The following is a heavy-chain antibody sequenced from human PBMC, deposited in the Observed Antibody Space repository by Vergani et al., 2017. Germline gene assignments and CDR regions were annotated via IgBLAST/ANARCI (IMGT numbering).Heavy chain of an antibody. CDR3: ASCPGNSVYYYYYYMDV. Sequence: QVQLQESGPGLVKSSGTLSLTCAVSGGSISSSNWWSWVRQPPGKGLEWIGEIYHSGSTNYNPSLKSRVTISVDKSKNQFSLKLSSVTAADTAVYYCASCPGNSVYYYYYYMDVWGKGTTVTVSS. CDR2: IYHSGST. V-gene: IGHV4-4*02. J-gene: IGHJ6*03. D-gene: IGHD4-23*01. CDR1: GGSISSSNW.